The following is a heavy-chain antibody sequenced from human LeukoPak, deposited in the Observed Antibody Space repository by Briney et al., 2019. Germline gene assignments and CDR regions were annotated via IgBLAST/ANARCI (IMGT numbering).Heavy chain of an antibody. V-gene: IGHV4-4*02. Sequence: SGSLSLTCAVSGGSISSSNWWSWVRQPPGKGLEWIGEIYHSGSTNYNPSLKSRVTISVDKSKNQFSLKLSSVTAADTAVYYCARGAYDILTGYYIDYWGQGTLVTVSS. CDR3: ARGAYDILTGYYIDY. J-gene: IGHJ4*02. CDR1: GGSISSSNW. D-gene: IGHD3-9*01. CDR2: IYHSGST.